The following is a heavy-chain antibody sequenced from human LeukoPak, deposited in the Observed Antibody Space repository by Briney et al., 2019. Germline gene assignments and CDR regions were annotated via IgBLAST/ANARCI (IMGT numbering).Heavy chain of an antibody. Sequence: ASVKVSCKASGYTFTVYYMHWVRQAPGQGLEWMGWINPNSGGTNYAQKFQGRVTMTRDTSISTAYMELSRLRSDDTAVYYCARSGEQLAPIYYYYYMDVWGKGTTVTVSS. CDR3: ARSGEQLAPIYYYYYMDV. CDR2: INPNSGGT. CDR1: GYTFTVYY. D-gene: IGHD6-6*01. V-gene: IGHV1-2*02. J-gene: IGHJ6*03.